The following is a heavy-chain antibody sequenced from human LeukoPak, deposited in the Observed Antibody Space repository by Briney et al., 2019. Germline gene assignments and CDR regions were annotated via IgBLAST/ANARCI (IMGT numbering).Heavy chain of an antibody. CDR2: ICPGDSDT. J-gene: IGHJ5*02. V-gene: IGHV5-51*01. Sequence: GESLKISCRASGYSFTAYWIGWVRQLPGKGLEWMGIICPGDSDTRYSPSFQGQVTISADKSISTAYLQWSSLKASDTAMYYCARRNYYFGSGSYYSPDNWFDPWGQGTLVTVSS. CDR3: ARRNYYFGSGSYYSPDNWFDP. D-gene: IGHD3-10*01. CDR1: GYSFTAYW.